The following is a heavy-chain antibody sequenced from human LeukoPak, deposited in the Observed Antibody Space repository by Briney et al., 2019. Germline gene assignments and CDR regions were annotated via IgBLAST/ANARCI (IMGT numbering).Heavy chain of an antibody. D-gene: IGHD2-2*01. Sequence: SETLSLTCTVSGGSISSSSHYWGWIRQPPGKGLEWIGSIYYSGSTYYNPSLKSRVTISIDTSKNQFSLKLRSVTAADTALYYCARHISDIAVVPAALPSWGQGTLVTVSS. CDR2: IYYSGST. CDR1: GGSISSSSHY. CDR3: ARHISDIAVVPAALPS. V-gene: IGHV4-39*01. J-gene: IGHJ5*02.